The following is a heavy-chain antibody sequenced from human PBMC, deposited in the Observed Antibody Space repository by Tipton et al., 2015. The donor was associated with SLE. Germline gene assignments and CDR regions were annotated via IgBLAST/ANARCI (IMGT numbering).Heavy chain of an antibody. CDR2: INHSGST. V-gene: IGHV4-34*01. CDR1: GGSFRGYY. J-gene: IGHJ4*02. D-gene: IGHD2-15*01. Sequence: SLTCAVYGGSFRGYYWSWIRQPPGKGLEWIGEINHSGSTNYNPSLKSRVIISVDTSKNPFSLKLSSVTAADTAVYYCATPGYCSGGSCYPALGYWGQGTLITVSS. CDR3: ATPGYCSGGSCYPALGY.